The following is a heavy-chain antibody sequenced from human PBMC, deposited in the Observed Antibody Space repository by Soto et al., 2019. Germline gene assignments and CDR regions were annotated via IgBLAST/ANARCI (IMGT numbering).Heavy chain of an antibody. CDR2: ISYDGTNK. CDR3: AKAVTTVTPLGFDY. V-gene: IGHV3-30*18. J-gene: IGHJ4*02. Sequence: GGSLRLSCAASGFSFSYCAMHWVRQAPGKGLEWVAVISYDGTNKYYADPVKGRFTISRDNSKNTLFLQMNSLRAEDTAVYYCAKAVTTVTPLGFDYWGQGTLVTVSS. D-gene: IGHD4-17*01. CDR1: GFSFSYCA.